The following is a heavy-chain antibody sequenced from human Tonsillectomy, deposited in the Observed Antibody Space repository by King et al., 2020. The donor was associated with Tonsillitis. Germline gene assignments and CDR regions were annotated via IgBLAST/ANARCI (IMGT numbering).Heavy chain of an antibody. CDR3: ATFALASTRSDSSAYRHFRH. J-gene: IGHJ1*01. CDR2: INPDTGDT. D-gene: IGHD3-22*01. Sequence: QLVQSGAEVRKPGASVRVSCQASGATFGGHHVHWVRQAPGQGLEWMGLINPDTGDTNYAATSQGRVTMTVTKDTSISTAYLGLNSLRPDDTAVYYCATFALASTRSDSSAYRHFRHWGQGTLVTVSS. V-gene: IGHV1-2*02. CDR1: GATFGGHH.